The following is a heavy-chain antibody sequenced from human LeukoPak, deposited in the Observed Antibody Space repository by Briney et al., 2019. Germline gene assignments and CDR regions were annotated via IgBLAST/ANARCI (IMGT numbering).Heavy chain of an antibody. V-gene: IGHV3-21*01. Sequence: PGGSLRLSCAASGFTFNNYSMNWVRQAPGKGLERVSSISSSSSYIYYADSVKGRFTISRDNAKNSLYLQMNSLRAEDTAVYYCAREGIAVAGDFDYWGQGTLVTVSS. CDR3: AREGIAVAGDFDY. J-gene: IGHJ4*02. CDR2: ISSSSSYI. D-gene: IGHD6-19*01. CDR1: GFTFNNYS.